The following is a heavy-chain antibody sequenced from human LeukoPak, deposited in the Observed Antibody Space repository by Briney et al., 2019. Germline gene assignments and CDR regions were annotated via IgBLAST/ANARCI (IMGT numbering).Heavy chain of an antibody. J-gene: IGHJ3*01. V-gene: IGHV3-21*01. CDR2: ISSSSSYI. CDR3: ARGPLDSFVL. Sequence: GGSLRLSCAASGFTFSSHSINWVRQAPGQGLEWVSSISSSSSYIYYADSVKGRFTISRDNAKNSLYLQMNSLRVEDTVVYYCARGPLDSFVLCGQGTMVTVSS. CDR1: GFTFSSHS.